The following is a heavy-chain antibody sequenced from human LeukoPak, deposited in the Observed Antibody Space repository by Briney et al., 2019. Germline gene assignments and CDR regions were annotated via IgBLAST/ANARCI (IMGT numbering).Heavy chain of an antibody. J-gene: IGHJ5*02. V-gene: IGHV1-46*01. Sequence: RASVTVSCKASGYTFTSYYMHWVRQAPGQGLEWMGIINPSGGSTSYAQKFQGRVTMTRDMSTSTVYMELSSLRSEDTAVYYCARGYGWQQLPSRPWGQGTLVTVSS. CDR1: GYTFTSYY. CDR3: ARGYGWQQLPSRP. D-gene: IGHD6-13*01. CDR2: INPSGGST.